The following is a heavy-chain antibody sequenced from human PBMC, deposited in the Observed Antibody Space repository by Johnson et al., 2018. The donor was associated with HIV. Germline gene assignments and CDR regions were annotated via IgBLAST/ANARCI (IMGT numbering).Heavy chain of an antibody. CDR1: GFTFSNYA. CDR2: IYSGGST. D-gene: IGHD4-17*01. V-gene: IGHV3-66*02. CDR3: ARDGIVNGDYAATYAFDI. J-gene: IGHJ3*02. Sequence: VQLVESGGGLVQPGGSLRLSCAASGFTFSNYAMTWVRQAPGKGLAWVSVIYSGGSTYYADSVKGRFPISRDNSKNTLYLQMNSLRAEDTAVYYCARDGIVNGDYAATYAFDIWGQGTMVTVSS.